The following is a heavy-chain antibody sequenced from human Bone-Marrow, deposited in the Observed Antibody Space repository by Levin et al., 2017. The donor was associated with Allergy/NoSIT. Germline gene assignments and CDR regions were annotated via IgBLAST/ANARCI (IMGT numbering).Heavy chain of an antibody. D-gene: IGHD2-2*01. Sequence: AASVKVSCKASGFTFTSSAMQWVRQARGQRLEWIGWIVVGSGNTNYAQKFQERATITRDMSTSTAYMELSSLRSEDTAVYYCAAGQVVVPASRGSRVNFDWLSRVNYGMDVWGQGTTVTVSS. CDR2: IVVGSGNT. CDR1: GFTFTSSA. V-gene: IGHV1-58*02. CDR3: AAGQVVVPASRGSRVNFDWLSRVNYGMDV. J-gene: IGHJ6*02.